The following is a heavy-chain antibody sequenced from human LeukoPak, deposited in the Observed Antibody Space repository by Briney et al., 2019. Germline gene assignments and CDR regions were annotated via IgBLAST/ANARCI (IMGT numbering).Heavy chain of an antibody. V-gene: IGHV3-23*01. D-gene: IGHD2-15*01. CDR2: ISGSGGST. Sequence: PGGSLRLSCAASGFTFSSYAMSWVRQAPGKGLEWVSAISGSGGSTYYADSVKGRFTISRDNSKNTLYLQMNSLRAEDTAVYYCATISGGYCSGGRCYSSPIYFDYWGQGALVTISS. CDR1: GFTFSSYA. J-gene: IGHJ4*02. CDR3: ATISGGYCSGGRCYSSPIYFDY.